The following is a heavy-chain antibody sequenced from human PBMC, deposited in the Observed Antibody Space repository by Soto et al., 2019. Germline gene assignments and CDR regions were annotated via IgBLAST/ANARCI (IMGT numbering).Heavy chain of an antibody. D-gene: IGHD3-3*01. CDR1: GGSISSYY. CDR3: ARQHINYDFWSGYSSLTYYMDV. V-gene: IGHV4-59*08. CDR2: IYYSGST. J-gene: IGHJ6*03. Sequence: SETLSLTCTVSGGSISSYYWSWIRQPPGKGLEWIGYIYYSGSTNYNPSLKSRVTISVDTSKNQFSLKLSSVTAADTAVYYCARQHINYDFWSGYSSLTYYMDVWGKGTTVTVSS.